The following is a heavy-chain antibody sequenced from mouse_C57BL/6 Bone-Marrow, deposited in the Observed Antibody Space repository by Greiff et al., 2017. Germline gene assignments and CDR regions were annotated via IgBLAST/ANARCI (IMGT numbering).Heavy chain of an antibody. CDR1: GYTFTSYG. Sequence: QVQLQQSGAELARPGASVKLSCKASGYTFTSYGISWVKQSTGQGLEWIGKIYPRSGNTYYNEKFQGKATLTADQSSSTAYMQLRSLTSEDSAVYFCAIARSDYYYGSSHYFDYWGQGTTLTVSS. J-gene: IGHJ2*01. CDR3: AIARSDYYYGSSHYFDY. D-gene: IGHD1-1*01. CDR2: IYPRSGNT. V-gene: IGHV1-81*01.